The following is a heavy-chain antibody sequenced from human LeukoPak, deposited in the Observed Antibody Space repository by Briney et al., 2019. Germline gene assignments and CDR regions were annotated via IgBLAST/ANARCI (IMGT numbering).Heavy chain of an antibody. CDR2: IYYSGST. CDR3: ARERRERYSSSWYSVGY. V-gene: IGHV4-39*02. J-gene: IGHJ4*02. D-gene: IGHD6-13*01. Sequence: SETLFLTCTVSGGSICSSSYYWGWIRQPPGKGLEWIGSIYYSGSTYYNPSLKSRVTISVDTSKNQFSLKLSSVTAADTAVYYCARERRERYSSSWYSVGYWGQGTLVTVSS. CDR1: GGSICSSSYY.